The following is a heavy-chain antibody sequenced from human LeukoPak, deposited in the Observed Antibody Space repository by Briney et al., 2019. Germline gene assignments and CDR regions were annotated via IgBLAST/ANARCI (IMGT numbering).Heavy chain of an antibody. CDR1: GYTFTSYD. D-gene: IGHD1-7*01. CDR3: ARGGTRRYWFDP. V-gene: IGHV1-8*03. J-gene: IGHJ5*02. Sequence: ASVKVSCKASGYTFTSYDINWVRQATGQGLEWMGWMNPNSGSTGYAQKFQGRVTVTRNTSISTAYMELSSLRSEDTAVYYCARGGTRRYWFDPWGQGTLVTVSS. CDR2: MNPNSGST.